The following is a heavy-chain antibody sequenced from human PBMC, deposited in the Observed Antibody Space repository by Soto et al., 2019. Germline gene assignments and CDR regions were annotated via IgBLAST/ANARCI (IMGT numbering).Heavy chain of an antibody. CDR3: VRTLSGFTYGSRQFCIDY. J-gene: IGHJ4*02. CDR1: GDPITGYF. V-gene: IGHV4-4*07. CDR2: LFPVGPI. Sequence: SETLSLTCTVSGDPITGYFWSWIRQPAGKGLEWIGHLFPVGPIRLNTSLESRVSMSIDTSKNQFSLTLTSVTAPDTAMYYCVRTLSGFTYGSRQFCIDYWGQGSLVTVSS. D-gene: IGHD3-10*01.